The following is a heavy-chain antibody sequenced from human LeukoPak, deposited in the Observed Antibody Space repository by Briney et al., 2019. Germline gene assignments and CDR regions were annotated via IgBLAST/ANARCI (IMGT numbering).Heavy chain of an antibody. CDR2: INPNSGGT. CDR1: GYTFTGYY. J-gene: IGHJ5*02. V-gene: IGHV1-2*02. Sequence: ASVKVSCKASGYTFTGYYMHWVRQAPGQGLEWMGWINPNSGGTNYAQKFQGRVTMTRDTSISTASMELSRLRSDDTAVYYCARSPPHLSVVVVAATPNWFDPWGQGTLVTVSS. CDR3: ARSPPHLSVVVVAATPNWFDP. D-gene: IGHD2-15*01.